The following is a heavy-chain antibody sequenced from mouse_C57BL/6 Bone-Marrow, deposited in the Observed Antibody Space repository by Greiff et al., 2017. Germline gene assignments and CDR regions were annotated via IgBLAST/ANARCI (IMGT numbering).Heavy chain of an antibody. CDR2: IHPNSGST. D-gene: IGHD2-3*01. CDR1: GYTFTSYW. V-gene: IGHV1-64*01. J-gene: IGHJ4*01. CDR3: AAERWLHHAAMDY. Sequence: VQLQQPGAELVKPGASVKLSCKASGYTFTSYWMHWVKQRPGQGLEWIGMIHPNSGSTNYNEKFKSKATLTVDQSSSTAYMQLSSLTSEDSAVYYCAAERWLHHAAMDYWGQGTSVTVSS.